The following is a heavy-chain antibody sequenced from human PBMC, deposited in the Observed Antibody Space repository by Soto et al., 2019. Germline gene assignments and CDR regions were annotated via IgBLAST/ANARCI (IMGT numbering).Heavy chain of an antibody. V-gene: IGHV4-4*02. J-gene: IGHJ5*02. D-gene: IGHD5-12*01. CDR1: SGSISSSNW. Sequence: SETLSLTCAVSSGSISSSNWWSWVRQPPGKGLEWIGEIYPSGSTNYNPSLKSRVTISVDKSKNQFSLKLSSVTAAVTAVYYCARTLSGYDRDWFDPWGQGTLVTVSS. CDR3: ARTLSGYDRDWFDP. CDR2: IYPSGST.